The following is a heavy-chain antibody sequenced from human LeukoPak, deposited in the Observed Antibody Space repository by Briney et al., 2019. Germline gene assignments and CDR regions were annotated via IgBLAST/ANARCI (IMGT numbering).Heavy chain of an antibody. CDR1: GGSINNFY. CDR2: ISYSGST. CDR3: ARHTSGYVSYFDF. V-gene: IGHV4-59*08. D-gene: IGHD3-22*01. J-gene: IGHJ4*02. Sequence: PSETLSLTCTVSGGSINNFYWSWIRQPPGKGLEWIGYISYSGSTIYSPSLKSRVTISVDTPKNQFSLRLTSVTAADTAVYSCARHTSGYVSYFDFGAQGTLDSVSS.